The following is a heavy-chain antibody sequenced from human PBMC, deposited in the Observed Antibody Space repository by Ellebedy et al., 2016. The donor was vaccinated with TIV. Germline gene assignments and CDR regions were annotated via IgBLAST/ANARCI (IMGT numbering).Heavy chain of an antibody. D-gene: IGHD2-2*01. CDR2: ISYDGSNK. CDR3: ARDRGYCSSTSCPKGGFDP. J-gene: IGHJ5*02. V-gene: IGHV3-30*03. Sequence: GESLKISCAASGFTFSSYGMHWVRQAPGKGLEWVAVISYDGSNKYYADSVKGRFTISRDNSKNTLYLQMNSLRAEDTAVYYCARDRGYCSSTSCPKGGFDPWGQGTLVTVSS. CDR1: GFTFSSYG.